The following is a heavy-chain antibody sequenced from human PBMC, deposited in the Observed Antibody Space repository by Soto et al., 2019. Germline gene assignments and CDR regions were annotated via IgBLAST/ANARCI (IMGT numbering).Heavy chain of an antibody. D-gene: IGHD6-19*01. J-gene: IGHJ1*01. Sequence: QVQLVQSGAEVKKPGTSVKISCKTSGDTFTTYYLQWVRQAPGRGLEWMGIINPENGSTNYAQTLRGRITMTSDTSSSTVYMDLSSLSSEDTAVYFCARGLGVGSGLRLQHWGQGTLVTVSS. CDR3: ARGLGVGSGLRLQH. CDR1: GDTFTTYY. V-gene: IGHV1-46*04. CDR2: INPENGST.